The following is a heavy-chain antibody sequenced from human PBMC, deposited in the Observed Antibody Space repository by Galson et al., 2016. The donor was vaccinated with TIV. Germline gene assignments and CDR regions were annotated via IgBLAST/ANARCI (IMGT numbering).Heavy chain of an antibody. CDR2: VAHDNIAK. CDR1: GFTFSDFE. V-gene: IGHV3-30*04. CDR3: ARDPYSSDWYNWFDS. Sequence: SLRLSCATSGFTFSDFEMDWVRQTPGKGLEWLAMVAHDNIAKYYIDSVRGRFSIYKDTSDNTLYLQMNSLTTEDTAVYYCARDPYSSDWYNWFDSWGQGTLVTVSS. J-gene: IGHJ5*01. D-gene: IGHD6-19*01.